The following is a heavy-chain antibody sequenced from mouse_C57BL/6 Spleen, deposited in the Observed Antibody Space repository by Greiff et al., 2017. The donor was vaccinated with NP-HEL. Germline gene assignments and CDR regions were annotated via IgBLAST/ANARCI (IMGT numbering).Heavy chain of an antibody. V-gene: IGHV1-82*01. Sequence: VQLQQSGPELVKPGASVKISCKASGYAFSSSWMNWVKQRPGKGLEWIGRIYPGDGDTNYNGKFKGKATLTADKSSSTAYMQLSSLTSEDSAVYFCAREGSPAWFAYWGQGTLVTVSA. CDR1: GYAFSSSW. CDR2: IYPGDGDT. J-gene: IGHJ3*01. CDR3: AREGSPAWFAY.